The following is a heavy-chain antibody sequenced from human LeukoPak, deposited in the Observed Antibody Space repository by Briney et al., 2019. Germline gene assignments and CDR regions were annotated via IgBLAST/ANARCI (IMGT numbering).Heavy chain of an antibody. Sequence: ASVKVSCKASGYTFTCYCMHLMRQAPGQGLEWMGWINPNSGGTNYAQKFQGRVTMTRDTSISTAYMELSRLRSDDTAVYYCASKVPRVAAGTAGGTYYYCMDVCGQGTTVTVSS. CDR2: INPNSGGT. D-gene: IGHD6-13*01. V-gene: IGHV1-2*02. CDR1: GYTFTCYC. CDR3: ASKVPRVAAGTAGGTYYYCMDV. J-gene: IGHJ6*02.